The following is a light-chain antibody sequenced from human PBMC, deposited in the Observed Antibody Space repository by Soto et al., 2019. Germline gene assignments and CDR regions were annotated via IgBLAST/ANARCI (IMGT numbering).Light chain of an antibody. CDR1: QSVRSY. CDR3: QQRSDWPIT. CDR2: DAS. Sequence: EIVLTQSPATLSLSPGEGATLSCRASQSVRSYLAWFQQKLGQPPRLLIYDASKRATGIPARLSGSGSGTDFTLTINRLEPDDFAVYYCQQRSDWPITFGQGTRLEI. J-gene: IGKJ5*01. V-gene: IGKV3-11*01.